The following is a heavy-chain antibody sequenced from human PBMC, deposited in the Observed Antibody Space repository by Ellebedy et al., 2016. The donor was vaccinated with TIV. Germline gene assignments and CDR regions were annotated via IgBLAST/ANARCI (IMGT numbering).Heavy chain of an antibody. V-gene: IGHV4-59*01. CDR3: ARGTGSSGYHGNGMDV. J-gene: IGHJ6*02. CDR2: IYYSGST. D-gene: IGHD3-22*01. CDR1: GGSISSYY. Sequence: SETLSLTXTVSGGSISSYYWSWIRQSPGKGLEWIGYIYYSGSTNYNPSLKSRVTISVDTSKNQFSLKLSSVTAADTAVYYCARGTGSSGYHGNGMDVWGQGTTVTVSS.